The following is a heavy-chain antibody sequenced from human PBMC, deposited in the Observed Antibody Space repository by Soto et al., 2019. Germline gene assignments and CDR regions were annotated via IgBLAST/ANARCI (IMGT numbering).Heavy chain of an antibody. V-gene: IGHV3-53*05. Sequence: GGYLRLSCAPSGLSVSNNYMSCVRQPHWKGLEWDSRIYNDGNTYYADSVRGRFTISRDNSKNTLSLQMNRLRAEDTAVYYCARDGYNPYWFATWGQGTMVTVSS. CDR3: ARDGYNPYWFAT. J-gene: IGHJ5*02. CDR1: GLSVSNNY. D-gene: IGHD1-20*01. CDR2: IYNDGNT.